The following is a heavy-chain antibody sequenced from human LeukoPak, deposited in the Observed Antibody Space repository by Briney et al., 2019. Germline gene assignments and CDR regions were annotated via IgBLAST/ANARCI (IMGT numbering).Heavy chain of an antibody. D-gene: IGHD3-10*01. V-gene: IGHV1-58*01. CDR3: GADSMPRGVFSYAFDI. Sequence: GASVKVSCKASGFTFTSSAVQWVRQARGQRLEWIEWIVVGSGDTNSAQKFQERVTITRDMSTRTAYMELSSLRSEDTAVYYCGADSMPRGVFSYAFDIWGQGTMVTVSS. CDR2: IVVGSGDT. J-gene: IGHJ3*02. CDR1: GFTFTSSA.